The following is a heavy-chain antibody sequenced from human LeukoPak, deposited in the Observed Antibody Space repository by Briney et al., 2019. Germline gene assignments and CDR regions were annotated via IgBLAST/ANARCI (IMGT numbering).Heavy chain of an antibody. Sequence: SETLSLTCTVAGGSTSSYYWSWIRQPPGRGLGWMGYFYYSGSTNYNPSLKSRVTVSVDTSNNQFSLKLTTLTAAETAVYYCARVRAGIAVAPRRFDPWGQGTLVTVSS. J-gene: IGHJ5*02. V-gene: IGHV4-59*13. CDR3: ARVRAGIAVAPRRFDP. CDR1: GGSTSSYY. CDR2: FYYSGST. D-gene: IGHD6-19*01.